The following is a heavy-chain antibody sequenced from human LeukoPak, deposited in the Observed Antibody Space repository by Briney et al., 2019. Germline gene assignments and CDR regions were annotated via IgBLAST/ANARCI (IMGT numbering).Heavy chain of an antibody. V-gene: IGHV4-61*05. J-gene: IGHJ6*03. CDR3: ARVSWFPGTSYYYMDV. Sequence: SETLSLTCTVSGDSISTSNSYWGWIRQPPGKGLEWFGYIYDSGTTNYNPSLKSRVTISVDTSKNQFSLKLSSVTAADTAVYFCARVSWFPGTSYYYMDVWGKGTTVTVSS. CDR2: IYDSGTT. D-gene: IGHD1-1*01. CDR1: GDSISTSNSY.